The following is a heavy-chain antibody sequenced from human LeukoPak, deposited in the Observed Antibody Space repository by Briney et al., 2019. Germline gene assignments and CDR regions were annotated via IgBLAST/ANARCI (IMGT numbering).Heavy chain of an antibody. V-gene: IGHV4-34*01. D-gene: IGHD5-24*01. CDR1: GGSFSGYY. Sequence: PSETLSLTCAVYGGSFSGYYWSWIRQPPGKGLEWIGEINHSGSTNYNLSLKSRVTISVDTSKNQFSLKLSSVTAADTAVYYCARGRGWLQSWGQGTLVTVSS. J-gene: IGHJ4*02. CDR3: ARGRGWLQS. CDR2: INHSGST.